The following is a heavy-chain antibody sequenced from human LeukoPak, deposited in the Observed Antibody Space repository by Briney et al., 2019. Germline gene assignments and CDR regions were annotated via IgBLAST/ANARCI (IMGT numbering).Heavy chain of an antibody. J-gene: IGHJ4*02. CDR1: LLTINKSW. CDR2: KNQDGREK. Sequence: GLSLRLFCGVSLLTINKSWTSGVRQAPGKGLEGGANKNQDGREKIYIESLKGRFPISRDNPKGSLYREVNSQIVGDTPVYYCARDERWGQGTLVTVSS. V-gene: IGHV3-7*01. CDR3: ARDER. D-gene: IGHD5-24*01.